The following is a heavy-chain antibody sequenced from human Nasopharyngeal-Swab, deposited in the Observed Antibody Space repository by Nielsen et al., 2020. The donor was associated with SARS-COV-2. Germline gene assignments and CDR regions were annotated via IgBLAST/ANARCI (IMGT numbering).Heavy chain of an antibody. J-gene: IGHJ4*02. V-gene: IGHV4-39*01. CDR1: GDSIAYRTIY. CDR3: VRSSSWYYFDY. Sequence: SETLSLTSTVSGDSIAYRTIYWGRIRQTPGKGLEWFGNIYYTGKTYQNPSLKSRLTISVDNSKNPFSLQLSSVTAADTAVYYCVRSSSWYYFDYWAQGTQVTVSS. CDR2: IYYTGKT. D-gene: IGHD6-13*01.